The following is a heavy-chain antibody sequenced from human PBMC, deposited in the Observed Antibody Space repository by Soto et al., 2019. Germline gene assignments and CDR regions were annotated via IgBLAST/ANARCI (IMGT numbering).Heavy chain of an antibody. D-gene: IGHD3-3*01. V-gene: IGHV1-3*01. CDR1: GYAFTSYA. CDR3: ARELSVFWSGYYLFDY. CDR2: INAGNGNT. J-gene: IGHJ4*02. Sequence: APVKVSCKASGYAFTSYAMHWVRQAPGQRLEWMGWINAGNGNTKYSQKFQGRVTITRDTSASTAYMELSSLRSEDTAVYYCARELSVFWSGYYLFDYWGQGPLVPVSS.